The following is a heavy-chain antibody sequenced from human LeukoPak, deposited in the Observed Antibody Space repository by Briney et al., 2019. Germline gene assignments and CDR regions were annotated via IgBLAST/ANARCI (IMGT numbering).Heavy chain of an antibody. CDR2: IWYDGSNK. CDR1: GFTFSSYG. CDR3: AKDLYCSSTSCPHLGAFDI. Sequence: PGRSLRLSCAASGFTFSSYGMHWVRQAPGKGLEWVAVIWYDGSNKYYADSVKGRFTISRDNSKNTLYLQMNSLRAEDTAVYYCAKDLYCSSTSCPHLGAFDIWGQGTMVTVSS. D-gene: IGHD2-2*01. V-gene: IGHV3-33*06. J-gene: IGHJ3*02.